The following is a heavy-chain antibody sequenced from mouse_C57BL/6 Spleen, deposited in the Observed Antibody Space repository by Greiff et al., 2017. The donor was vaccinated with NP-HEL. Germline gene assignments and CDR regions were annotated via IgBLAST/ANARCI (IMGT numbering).Heavy chain of an antibody. Sequence: EVQGVESGGDLVKPGGSLKLSCAASGFTFSSYGMSWVRQTPDKGLEWVATISSGGSYTYYPDSVKGRFTISRDNAKNTLYLQMSSLKSEDTAMYYCATLRGYFDVWGTGTTVTVSS. CDR2: ISSGGSYT. CDR3: ATLRGYFDV. V-gene: IGHV5-6*01. J-gene: IGHJ1*03. CDR1: GFTFSSYG.